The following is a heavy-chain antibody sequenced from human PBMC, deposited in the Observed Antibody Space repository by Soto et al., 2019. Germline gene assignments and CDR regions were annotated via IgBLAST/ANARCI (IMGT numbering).Heavy chain of an antibody. CDR1: GYTFTSYG. Sequence: GASVKVSCKASGYTFTSYGISWVRQAPGQGREWMGWISAYNGNTNYAQKLQGRVTMTTDTSTSTAYMELRSLRSDDTAVYYCARDLFGTGSHQVVPVLFDYWGQGTLVTVSS. CDR2: ISAYNGNT. V-gene: IGHV1-18*01. CDR3: ARDLFGTGSHQVVPVLFDY. J-gene: IGHJ4*02. D-gene: IGHD2-2*01.